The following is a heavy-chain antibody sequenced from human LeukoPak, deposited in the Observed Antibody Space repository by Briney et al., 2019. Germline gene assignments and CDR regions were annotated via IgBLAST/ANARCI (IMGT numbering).Heavy chain of an antibody. D-gene: IGHD1-26*01. CDR2: ISSSSSTI. J-gene: IGHJ4*02. Sequence: PGGSLRLSCAASGFTFSSYSMNWVRQAPGKGLEWVSYISSSSSTIYYADSVKGRFTISRDDAKDSLYLQMNSLRAEDTAVYYCAREGDSDYVDYWGQGTLVTVSS. V-gene: IGHV3-48*01. CDR3: AREGDSDYVDY. CDR1: GFTFSSYS.